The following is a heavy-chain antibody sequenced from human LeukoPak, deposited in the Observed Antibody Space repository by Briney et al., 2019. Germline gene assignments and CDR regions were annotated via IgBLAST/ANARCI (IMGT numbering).Heavy chain of an antibody. D-gene: IGHD3-3*01. CDR3: AKAIFSIRFLEWLYTLDY. Sequence: GASVKVSCKASGYTFTSYDINWVRQATGQGLEWMGWMNPNSGNTGYAQKFQGRVTMTRNTSISTAYMELSSLRSEDTAVYYCAKAIFSIRFLEWLYTLDYWGQGTLVTVSS. CDR2: MNPNSGNT. J-gene: IGHJ4*02. V-gene: IGHV1-8*01. CDR1: GYTFTSYD.